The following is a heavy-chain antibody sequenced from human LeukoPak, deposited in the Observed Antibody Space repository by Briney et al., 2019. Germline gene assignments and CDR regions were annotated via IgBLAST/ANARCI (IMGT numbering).Heavy chain of an antibody. J-gene: IGHJ5*02. CDR2: IYSDGNT. Sequence: GRSLRLLCPPSGLTFSTNYTTWVRQAPGKGPEWVSVIYSDGNTYYADSVKGRFTISRDNSKNTLYLQMNSLRAEDTAVYYCVRDLTWGQGTLVTVSS. V-gene: IGHV3-53*01. CDR3: VRDLT. CDR1: GLTFSTNY.